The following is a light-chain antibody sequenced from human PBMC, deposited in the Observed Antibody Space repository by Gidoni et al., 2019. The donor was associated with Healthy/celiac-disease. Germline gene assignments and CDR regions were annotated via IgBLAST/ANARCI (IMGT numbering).Light chain of an antibody. CDR1: QSISSF. CDR3: QQSYSTPMYT. V-gene: IGKV1-39*01. Sequence: DIQMTQSPSSLSASVADRVTITCRASQSISSFLNWYQQKPRKAPKLLIYAASRLQSGVPSRFSGSASGTDFTLTISSLQPEDFATYYCQQSYSTPMYTFGQGTKLEIK. J-gene: IGKJ2*01. CDR2: AAS.